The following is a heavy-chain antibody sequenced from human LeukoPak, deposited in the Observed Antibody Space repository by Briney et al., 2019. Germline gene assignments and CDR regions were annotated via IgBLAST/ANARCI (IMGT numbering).Heavy chain of an antibody. Sequence: GGSLRLSCAASGFTVSSNYMSWVRQAPGKGQEWVSVIYTGGSTYYADSVKGRFTISRDNSKNTLYLQMNSLRVDDTAMYYCARDSYGGYWGQGTLVTVSS. CDR3: ARDSYGGY. CDR2: IYTGGST. CDR1: GFTVSSNY. D-gene: IGHD2-21*01. J-gene: IGHJ4*02. V-gene: IGHV3-53*01.